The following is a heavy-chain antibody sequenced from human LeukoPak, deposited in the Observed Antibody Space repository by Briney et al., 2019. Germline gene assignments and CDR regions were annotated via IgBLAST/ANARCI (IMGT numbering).Heavy chain of an antibody. J-gene: IGHJ4*02. CDR2: IYYSGST. CDR3: AGDDIGGWYNY. CDR1: GGSASSGSYY. Sequence: TSETLSLTCTVSGGSASSGSYYWSWIRQPPGKGLEWIGYIYYSGSTNYNPSLKSRVTISVDTSKNQFSLKLSSVTAADTAVYYCAGDDIGGWYNYWGQGTLVTVSS. D-gene: IGHD6-19*01. V-gene: IGHV4-61*01.